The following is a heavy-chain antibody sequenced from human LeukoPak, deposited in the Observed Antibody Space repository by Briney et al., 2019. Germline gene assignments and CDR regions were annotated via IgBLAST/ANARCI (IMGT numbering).Heavy chain of an antibody. J-gene: IGHJ4*02. V-gene: IGHV1-2*02. CDR2: INPNSGGT. CDR1: GYTFTGYY. CDR3: ARAVFCGSSGCFYNEFDY. D-gene: IGHD6-19*01. Sequence: ASVKVSCKASGYTFTGYYIHWVRQAPGQGLEWTGWINPNSGGTNYAQKFQGRVTMTRDTSTSTAYMELSRLRSDDTAVYYCARAVFCGSSGCFYNEFDYWGQGTLVTVSS.